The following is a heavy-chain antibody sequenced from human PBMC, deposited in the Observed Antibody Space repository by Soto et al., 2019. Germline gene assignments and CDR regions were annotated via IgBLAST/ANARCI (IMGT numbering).Heavy chain of an antibody. CDR1: GFTFNNSG. CDR3: VKDRVPGAYGHYYGMDV. D-gene: IGHD5-12*01. V-gene: IGHV3-30*18. Sequence: PVGSLRLSCRASGFTFNNSGMHWVRQAPGKGLEWMAVISYDGSDKYYADFVKGRVIISRDNSKNTLNLEVNSLRAEDTATYYCVKDRVPGAYGHYYGMDVWGQGTTVTVSS. J-gene: IGHJ6*02. CDR2: ISYDGSDK.